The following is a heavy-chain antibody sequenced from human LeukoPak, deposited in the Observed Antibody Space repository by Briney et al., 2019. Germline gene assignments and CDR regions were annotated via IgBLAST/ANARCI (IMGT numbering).Heavy chain of an antibody. V-gene: IGHV3-23*01. Sequence: PGGSLRLSCAASGFTFSSYAVSWVRQAPGKGLEWVSRISGSGGSTYSADSVKGRFTIFRDNSKNTLYLQMNSLRAEDTALYYCAKDRSCTNDICHGDFDYWGQGTLVTVSS. J-gene: IGHJ4*02. CDR3: AKDRSCTNDICHGDFDY. D-gene: IGHD2-8*01. CDR2: ISGSGGST. CDR1: GFTFSSYA.